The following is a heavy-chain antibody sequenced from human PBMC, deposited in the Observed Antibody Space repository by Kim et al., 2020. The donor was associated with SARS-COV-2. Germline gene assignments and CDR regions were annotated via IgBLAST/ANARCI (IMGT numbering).Heavy chain of an antibody. D-gene: IGHD1-1*01. Sequence: SETLSLTCTVSDASFSSSSFYWGWIRQPPGKGLEFIGTVYYSGPTNYNPSLKSRVAISVATSKNQFSLTLNSVTAADSAVYCCARIQRWFRSFDVWCPG. CDR2: VYYSGPT. CDR1: DASFSSSSFY. CDR3: ARIQRWFRSFDV. V-gene: IGHV4-39*01. J-gene: IGHJ3*01.